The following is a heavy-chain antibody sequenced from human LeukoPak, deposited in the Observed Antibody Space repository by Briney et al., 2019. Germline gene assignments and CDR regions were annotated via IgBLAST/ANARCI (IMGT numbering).Heavy chain of an antibody. Sequence: GGSLRLSCAASGFTFDDYSMHWVRQAPGKGLEWVSGISWNSGSAGYADSVKGRFTISRDSAKNSLYLQMNSLRAEDTAVYYCARDDSGSFDYWGQGTLVTVSS. CDR2: ISWNSGSA. CDR3: ARDDSGSFDY. V-gene: IGHV3-9*01. J-gene: IGHJ4*02. CDR1: GFTFDDYS. D-gene: IGHD3-10*01.